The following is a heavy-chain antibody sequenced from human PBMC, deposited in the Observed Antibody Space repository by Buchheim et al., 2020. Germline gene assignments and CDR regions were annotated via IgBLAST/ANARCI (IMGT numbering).Heavy chain of an antibody. Sequence: EVQLLESGGVLVQPGGSLRLSCASSGFAFSSYAMSWVRQAPGKGLEWVSGISGRGNSTYYADSVKGRFTIYRDNSNSTLYLQMNSLRAEDTAVYYCAKQEWTISMGATKKYHQYYFTYWGQGTL. CDR1: GFAFSSYA. V-gene: IGHV3-23*01. D-gene: IGHD1-26*01. CDR2: ISGRGNST. J-gene: IGHJ4*02. CDR3: AKQEWTISMGATKKYHQYYFTY.